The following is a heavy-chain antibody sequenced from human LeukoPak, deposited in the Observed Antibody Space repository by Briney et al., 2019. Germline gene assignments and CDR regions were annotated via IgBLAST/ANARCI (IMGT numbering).Heavy chain of an antibody. CDR1: GFTVSSNY. CDR2: LYSGGDT. J-gene: IGHJ4*02. Sequence: GGSLRLSCAASGFTVSSNYMSWVRQAPGKGLEWVSVLYSGGDTYFADSVKGRFTISRDNSKNTLYLQMNSLRAEDTAVYYCARDPTLGGWYLDHWGQGTLVTVSS. V-gene: IGHV3-53*01. D-gene: IGHD6-19*01. CDR3: ARDPTLGGWYLDH.